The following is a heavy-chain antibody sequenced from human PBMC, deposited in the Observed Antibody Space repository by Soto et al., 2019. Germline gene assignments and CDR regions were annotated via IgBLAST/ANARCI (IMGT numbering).Heavy chain of an antibody. Sequence: VQLVESGGGLVQPGGSLRLSCEASGFTFSAYWLGWVRQAPGTGLQWVATIKTDGSEKYYVESLMGRFTISRDNDKNSLYLQLNTLRAEDTGVYYCARPVRGSPEDVWGQGTMFTVCS. J-gene: IGHJ6*02. CDR2: IKTDGSEK. CDR1: GFTFSAYW. CDR3: ARPVRGSPEDV. V-gene: IGHV3-7*05. D-gene: IGHD3-16*01.